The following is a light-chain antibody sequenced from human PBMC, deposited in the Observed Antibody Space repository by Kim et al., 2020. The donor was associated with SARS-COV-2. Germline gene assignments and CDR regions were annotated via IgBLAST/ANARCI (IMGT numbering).Light chain of an antibody. J-gene: IGLJ3*02. CDR1: STNIGSNT. CDR2: NNN. CDR3: AAWDDSLNAWV. Sequence: ELTQPPSASGTPGQRVTISCSGSSTNIGSNTVNWYQQVPGTAPKLLIYNNNQRPSGVPDRFSGSKSGTSASLAISGLQSEDEADYYCAAWDDSLNAWV. V-gene: IGLV1-44*01.